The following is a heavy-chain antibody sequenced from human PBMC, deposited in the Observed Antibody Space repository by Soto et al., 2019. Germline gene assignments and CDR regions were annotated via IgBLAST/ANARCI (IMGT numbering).Heavy chain of an antibody. CDR3: ASSYYYDSSGYYSLGY. J-gene: IGHJ4*02. D-gene: IGHD3-22*01. V-gene: IGHV1-69*13. Sequence: SVKVSCKASGGTFSSYAISWVRQAPGQGLEWMGGIIPIFGTANYAQKFQGRVTITADESTSTAYMELSSLRSEDTAVYYCASSYYYDSSGYYSLGYWGQGTLVTVSS. CDR1: GGTFSSYA. CDR2: IIPIFGTA.